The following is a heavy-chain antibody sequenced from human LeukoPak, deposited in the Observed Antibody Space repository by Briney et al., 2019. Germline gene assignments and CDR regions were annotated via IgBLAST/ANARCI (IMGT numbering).Heavy chain of an antibody. J-gene: IGHJ4*02. CDR3: ARQYSYGYNYFDY. V-gene: IGHV4-59*01. CDR2: IYYSGST. D-gene: IGHD5-18*01. CDR1: GGSISSYY. Sequence: SETLSLTCTVSGGSISSYYWSWIRQPPGKGLEWIGYIYYSGSTNYNPSLKSRVAISVDTSKNQFSLKLSSVTAADTAVYYCARQYSYGYNYFDYWGQGTLVTVSS.